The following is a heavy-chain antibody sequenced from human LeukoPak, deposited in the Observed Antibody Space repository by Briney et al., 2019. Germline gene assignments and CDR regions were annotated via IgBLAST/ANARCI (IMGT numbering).Heavy chain of an antibody. D-gene: IGHD3/OR15-3a*01. CDR1: GFTFSSYS. CDR2: ISYHGSNK. J-gene: IGHJ4*02. Sequence: PGRSLRLSCAPSGFTFSSYSMHWVRQAPGKGLEWLTLISYHGSNKDYTDSVKGRFTISRDNSKNTVFLQMNSLRTEDTAIYFCARSPERLGQGYLDSWGQGTLVTVSS. CDR3: ARSPERLGQGYLDS. V-gene: IGHV3-30*04.